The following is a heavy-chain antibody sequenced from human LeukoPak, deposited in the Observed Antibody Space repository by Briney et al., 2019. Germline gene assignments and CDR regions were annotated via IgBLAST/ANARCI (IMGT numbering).Heavy chain of an antibody. Sequence: GGSLRLSCAASGLTFSDHYMDWVRQVPGKGLEWVGRSRNKANSYTTEYAASVKGRFTISRDDSKSSLYLHMSSLKTEDTAVYFCTRNIYHGSRYFSDYWGQGTLVTVSS. CDR3: TRNIYHGSRYFSDY. J-gene: IGHJ4*02. V-gene: IGHV3-72*01. CDR1: GLTFSDHY. CDR2: SRNKANSYTT. D-gene: IGHD3-22*01.